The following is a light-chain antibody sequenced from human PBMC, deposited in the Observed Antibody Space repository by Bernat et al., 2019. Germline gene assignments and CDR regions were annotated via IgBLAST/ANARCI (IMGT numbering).Light chain of an antibody. V-gene: IGLV2-18*02. J-gene: IGLJ2*01. CDR1: SSDVGSYDR. CDR3: SSYSVSSALL. Sequence: QSALTQPPSMSGSPGQSVTISCTGSSSDVGSYDRVSWYHQPPGTTPKLLIYEVTNRPSGVLDRFSGSKSGNTASLTISGLQADDEGHYYCSSYSVSSALLFGGGTKLTVL. CDR2: EVT.